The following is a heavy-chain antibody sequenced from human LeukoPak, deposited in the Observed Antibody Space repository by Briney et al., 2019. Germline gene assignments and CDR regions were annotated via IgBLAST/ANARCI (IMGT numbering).Heavy chain of an antibody. J-gene: IGHJ4*02. V-gene: IGHV3-48*03. CDR2: ISTRGSSI. CDR3: ARGVDYGSGIDY. CDR1: GFTFSSYE. Sequence: GGSLRLSCAVSGFTFSSYEMNWVRQAPGKGLEWVSYISTRGSSIYYKDSVKGRFTISRDNAKNSLYLQMNSLRAEDTAVYYCARGVDYGSGIDYWGQGTPVTVSS. D-gene: IGHD3-10*01.